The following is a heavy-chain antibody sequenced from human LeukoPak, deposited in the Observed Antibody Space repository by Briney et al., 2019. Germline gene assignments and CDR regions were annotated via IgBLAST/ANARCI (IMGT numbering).Heavy chain of an antibody. V-gene: IGHV4-39*01. CDR2: IYYSGST. D-gene: IGHD3-10*01. CDR3: ASEPYGSGSFLGAFDI. J-gene: IGHJ3*02. Sequence: SETLSLTCTVSSGFIISSDYYWGWIRQPPGKGLEWIGSIYYSGSTYYNPSLKSRVTISIDTSKNQFSLKLSSVTAADTAVYYCASEPYGSGSFLGAFDIWGQGTMVTVSS. CDR1: SGFIISSDYY.